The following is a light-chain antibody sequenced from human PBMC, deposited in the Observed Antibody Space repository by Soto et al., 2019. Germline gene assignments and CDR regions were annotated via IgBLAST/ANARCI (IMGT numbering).Light chain of an antibody. Sequence: QSVLTQPPSVSGAPGQRVTISCTGSSFNIGAGYDVHWYQQFPGTAPRLLIYGNSNRPSGVPDRFSGSKSGTSASLTITGLQAEDEADYYCQSYDNTLKLLFGGGTKLTVL. V-gene: IGLV1-40*01. CDR2: GNS. CDR1: SFNIGAGYD. CDR3: QSYDNTLKLL. J-gene: IGLJ2*01.